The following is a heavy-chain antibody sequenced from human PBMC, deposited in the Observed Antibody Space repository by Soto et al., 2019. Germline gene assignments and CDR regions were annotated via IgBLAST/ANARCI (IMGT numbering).Heavy chain of an antibody. CDR3: ASRPAVTTHHFDY. Sequence: QLQLPEPGPGLVKPSETLSLTCTVSAGSISSSRYYWCWLRPRTGTGLEWIGSICYSGGTYYNPSVKSLVTISADRSKNKFSLTLRSVTASDTAVYYCASRPAVTTHHFDYWGQGTLVTVS. D-gene: IGHD4-17*01. V-gene: IGHV4-39*01. CDR1: AGSISSSRYY. CDR2: ICYSGGT. J-gene: IGHJ4*02.